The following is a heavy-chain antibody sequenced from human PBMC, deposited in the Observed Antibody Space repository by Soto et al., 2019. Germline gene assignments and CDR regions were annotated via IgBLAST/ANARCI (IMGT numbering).Heavy chain of an antibody. CDR1: GGSFSGYQ. Sequence: PSETLSLTCGVHGGSFSGYQWNWIRQSPGQGLEWIGEINHSGTTKYNPSLESRINLLVDTSKKQFSLKMFSVTAADTAIYYCARGWRFDPWGQGTQVTVSS. CDR2: INHSGTT. D-gene: IGHD1-1*01. V-gene: IGHV4-34*01. CDR3: ARGWRFDP. J-gene: IGHJ5*02.